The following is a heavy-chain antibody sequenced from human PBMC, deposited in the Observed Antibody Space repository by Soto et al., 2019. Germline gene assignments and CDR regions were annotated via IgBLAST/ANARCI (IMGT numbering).Heavy chain of an antibody. J-gene: IGHJ5*02. D-gene: IGHD6-13*01. CDR1: GGSISSGGYS. Sequence: SETLSLTCAVSGGSISSGGYSWSWIRQPPGKGLEWIGYIYHSGSTYYNPSLKGRVTISVDRSKNQFSLKLSSVTAADTAVYYCARGGAAAGTQEAPDWFDPWGQGTLVTVSS. CDR3: ARGGAAAGTQEAPDWFDP. CDR2: IYHSGST. V-gene: IGHV4-30-2*01.